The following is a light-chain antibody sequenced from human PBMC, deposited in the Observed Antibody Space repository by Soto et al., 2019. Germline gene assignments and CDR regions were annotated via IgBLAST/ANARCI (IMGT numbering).Light chain of an antibody. J-gene: IGLJ3*02. CDR1: SSDVGGYNY. V-gene: IGLV2-14*01. CDR3: FSFTRSSTWV. Sequence: QSALTQPASVSGSPGQSITISCTGTSSDVGGYNYVSWSQQHPGKAPKLVIYEVSNRPSGVSNRFSGSKSGNTASLTISGLQAEDEADYYCFSFTRSSTWVFGGGTKHTVL. CDR2: EVS.